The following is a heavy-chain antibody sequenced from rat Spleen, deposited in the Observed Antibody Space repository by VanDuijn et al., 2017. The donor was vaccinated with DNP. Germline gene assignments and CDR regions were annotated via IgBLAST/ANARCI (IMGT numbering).Heavy chain of an antibody. CDR1: GFTFSDYY. CDR3: VRWYNSGSYFDY. Sequence: EVQLVESGGGLVQPGRSLKLSCAASGFTFSDYYMAWVRQAPTKGLEWVAYIRYDGGSTYYGDSVKGRFTISRDTAKSTLYLQMNSLRSEDMATYYCVRWYNSGSYFDYWGQGVMVTVSS. J-gene: IGHJ2*01. CDR2: IRYDGGST. V-gene: IGHV5-22*01. D-gene: IGHD4-3*01.